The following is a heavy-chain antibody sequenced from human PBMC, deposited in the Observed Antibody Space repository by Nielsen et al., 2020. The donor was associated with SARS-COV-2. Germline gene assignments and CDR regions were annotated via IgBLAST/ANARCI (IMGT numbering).Heavy chain of an antibody. D-gene: IGHD1-26*01. CDR1: GGTFSSYA. V-gene: IGHV1-69*04. CDR2: IIPILGIA. Sequence: SVKVSCKASGGTFSSYAISWVRQAPGQGLEWMGRIIPILGIANYAQKFQGRVTITADKSTSTAYMELSSLRSEDTAVYYCARVEWEPHKLFDIWGQGKMVTVSS. CDR3: ARVEWEPHKLFDI. J-gene: IGHJ3*02.